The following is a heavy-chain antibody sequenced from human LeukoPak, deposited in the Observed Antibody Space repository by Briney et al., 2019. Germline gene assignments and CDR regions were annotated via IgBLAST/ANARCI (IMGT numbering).Heavy chain of an antibody. V-gene: IGHV3-21*01. D-gene: IGHD6-13*01. J-gene: IGHJ4*02. Sequence: GGSLGLSCAASGFTFSSYSMNWVRQAPGKGLEWVSSISSSSSYIYYADSVKGRFTISRDNAKNSLYLQMNSLRAEDTAVYYCARDRGSSWLFDYWGQGTLVTVSS. CDR3: ARDRGSSWLFDY. CDR2: ISSSSSYI. CDR1: GFTFSSYS.